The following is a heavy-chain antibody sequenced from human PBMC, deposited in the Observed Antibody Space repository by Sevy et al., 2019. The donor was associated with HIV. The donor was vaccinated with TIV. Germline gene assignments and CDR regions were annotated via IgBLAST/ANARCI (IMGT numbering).Heavy chain of an antibody. CDR2: ISGSSNYI. Sequence: GGSLRLSCAASGFTFSSYNINWVRQAPGKGLEWVSSISGSSNYIYYSDSVKGRFTISRDNAKNSLYLQMNSLRAGDTAVYYCARDRDMITVGLAEGFDIWGQGTMVTVSS. D-gene: IGHD3-16*01. CDR1: GFTFSSYN. CDR3: ARDRDMITVGLAEGFDI. V-gene: IGHV3-21*01. J-gene: IGHJ3*02.